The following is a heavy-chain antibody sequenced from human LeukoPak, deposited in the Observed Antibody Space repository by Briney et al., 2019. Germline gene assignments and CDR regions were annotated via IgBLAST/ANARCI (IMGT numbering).Heavy chain of an antibody. CDR2: ISWNSGSI. D-gene: IGHD7-27*01. J-gene: IGHJ3*02. CDR1: GFTFDDYA. Sequence: GGSLRLSCAASGFTFDDYAMHWVRQAPGKGLEWVSGISWNSGSIGYADSVKGRFTISRDNAKNSLYLQMNSLRAEDMALYYCAKDNLGFDIWGQETMATVSS. CDR3: AKDNLGFDI. V-gene: IGHV3-9*03.